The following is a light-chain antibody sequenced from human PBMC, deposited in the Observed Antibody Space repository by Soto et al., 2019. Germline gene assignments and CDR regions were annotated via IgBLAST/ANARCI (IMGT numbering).Light chain of an antibody. V-gene: IGKV4-1*01. J-gene: IGKJ1*01. Sequence: DIVMTQSPDSLAVSLGERDTINCKSSQSVLYSSKNKNYLAWYQQKPGQPPKLLIYWASTRESGVPDRFSGSVSGTDFTLTISSLQAEDVAVYYCQQYYSPWTFGQGTKVEIK. CDR2: WAS. CDR3: QQYYSPWT. CDR1: QSVLYSSKNKNY.